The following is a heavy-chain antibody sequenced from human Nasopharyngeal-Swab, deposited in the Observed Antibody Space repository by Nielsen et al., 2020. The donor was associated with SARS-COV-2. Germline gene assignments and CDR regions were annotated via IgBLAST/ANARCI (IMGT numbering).Heavy chain of an antibody. CDR3: VGHLTRLA. CDR1: GSTFSDYT. Sequence: GESLKISCAVSGSTFSDYTMSWARQAPGRGLEWVASVNEDGTLKDYVDSVRGRFTISRDNTENSVLLQVNSLRAEDTAVYYCVGHLTRLAWGQGTTVTVSS. D-gene: IGHD4-23*01. V-gene: IGHV3-7*05. CDR2: VNEDGTLK. J-gene: IGHJ6*02.